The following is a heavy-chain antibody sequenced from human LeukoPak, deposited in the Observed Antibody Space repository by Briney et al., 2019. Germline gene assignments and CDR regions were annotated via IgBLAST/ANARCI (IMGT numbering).Heavy chain of an antibody. CDR2: INWNGGST. V-gene: IGHV3-20*04. CDR1: GFTFSTFA. Sequence: GGSLRLSCAASGFTFSTFAMIWVRQPPGKGLEWVSGINWNGGSTGYADSVKGRSTISRDNAKNSLYLQMNSLRAEDTALYYCARDIVLIAVAVRGSFDIWGQGTMVTVSS. J-gene: IGHJ3*02. CDR3: ARDIVLIAVAVRGSFDI. D-gene: IGHD6-19*01.